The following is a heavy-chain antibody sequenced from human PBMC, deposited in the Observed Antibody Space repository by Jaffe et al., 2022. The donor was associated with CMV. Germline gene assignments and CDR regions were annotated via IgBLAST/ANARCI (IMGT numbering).Heavy chain of an antibody. J-gene: IGHJ3*02. CDR1: GGTFSSYA. V-gene: IGHV1-69*09. D-gene: IGHD4-4*01. CDR2: IIPILGIA. CDR3: ATSALQEDAFDI. Sequence: QVQLVQSGAEVKKPGSSVKVSCKASGGTFSSYAISWVRQAPGQGLEWMGRIIPILGIANYAQKFQGRVTITADKSTSTAYMELSSLRSEDTAVYYCATSALQEDAFDIWGQGTMVTVSS.